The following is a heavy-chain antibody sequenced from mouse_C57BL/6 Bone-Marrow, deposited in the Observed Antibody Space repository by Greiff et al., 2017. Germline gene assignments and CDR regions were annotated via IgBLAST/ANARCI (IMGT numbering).Heavy chain of an antibody. D-gene: IGHD2-3*01. V-gene: IGHV1-15*01. CDR1: GYTFPDYE. CDR3: TVDGYADY. CDR2: IAPETGGP. J-gene: IGHJ2*01. Sequence: QLQPSGAELVRPGASVPLSCKASGYTFPDYEMHWVKQTPVHGLEWIGAIAPETGGPAYNQKFKGKAILTADKSSSTSYMERRSLTSEDSAVYYCTVDGYADYWGQGTTLTVSS.